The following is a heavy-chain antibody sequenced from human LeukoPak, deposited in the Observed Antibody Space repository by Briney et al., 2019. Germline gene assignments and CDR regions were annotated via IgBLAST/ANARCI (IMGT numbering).Heavy chain of an antibody. CDR1: GGSIGTFH. CDR2: IFTTEVT. D-gene: IGHD1-26*01. CDR3: ARSDGIVGEEAWFDP. V-gene: IGHV4-4*09. J-gene: IGHJ5*02. Sequence: TSETLSLTCCVSGGSIGTFHWHWIRQPPGKGLEWIGYIFTTEVTNYSPSLKSRVTISVDTSKNQFSLRLSSVTAADTAVYYCARSDGIVGEEAWFDPWGQGTLVTVSS.